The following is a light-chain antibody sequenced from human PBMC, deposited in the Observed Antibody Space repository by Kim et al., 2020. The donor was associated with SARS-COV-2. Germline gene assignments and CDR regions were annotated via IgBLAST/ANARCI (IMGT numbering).Light chain of an antibody. CDR3: ATWDDSLNALL. V-gene: IGLV1-44*01. Sequence: GQRVTISGSGSTSNIGGNTVNWYQQLPRAAPKLLIYSNDQRPSGVPDRFSGSKSGTSASLAISGLQSEDEADYYCATWDDSLNALLFGGGTQLTVL. CDR2: SND. J-gene: IGLJ3*02. CDR1: TSNIGGNT.